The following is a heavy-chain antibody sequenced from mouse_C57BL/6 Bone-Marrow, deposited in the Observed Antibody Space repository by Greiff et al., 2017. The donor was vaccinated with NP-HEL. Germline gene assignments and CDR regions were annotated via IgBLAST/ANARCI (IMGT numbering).Heavy chain of an antibody. CDR2: ISDGGSYT. D-gene: IGHD4-1*01. CDR1: GFTFSSYA. J-gene: IGHJ2*01. CDR3: ARNWGVLFDY. Sequence: VQLKESGGGLVKPGGSLKLSCAASGFTFSSYAMSWVRQTPEKRLEWVATISDGGSYTYYPDNVKGRFTISRDNAKNNLYLQMSHLKSEDTAMYYCARNWGVLFDYWGQGTTLTVSS. V-gene: IGHV5-4*01.